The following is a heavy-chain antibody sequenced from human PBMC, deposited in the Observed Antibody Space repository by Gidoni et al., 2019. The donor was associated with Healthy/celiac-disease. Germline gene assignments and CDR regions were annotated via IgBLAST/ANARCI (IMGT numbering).Heavy chain of an antibody. Sequence: QVQLQKWGAGRWKPSETLSLTGADDGGSFSGDYWRWIRQPPGKGLEWSGEINHSGSTNYNPSLKSLVTISVDTSKNQFSLKLSSVTAADTAVYYCARGVPPRYFDYWGQGTLVTVSS. V-gene: IGHV4-34*01. CDR1: GGSFSGDY. CDR2: INHSGST. J-gene: IGHJ4*02. CDR3: ARGVPPRYFDY.